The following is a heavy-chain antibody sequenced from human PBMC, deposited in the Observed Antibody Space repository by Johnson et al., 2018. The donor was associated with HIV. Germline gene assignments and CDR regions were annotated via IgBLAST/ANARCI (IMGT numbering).Heavy chain of an antibody. D-gene: IGHD3-22*01. J-gene: IGHJ3*02. CDR2: INPDGSAK. V-gene: IGHV3-7*01. CDR1: AFSFSNSW. CDR3: ARVRGYDALDI. Sequence: VQLVESGGDLVQPGGSLRLSCTASAFSFSNSWVTWVRQAPGKGLEWVTNINPDGSAKYYVDSVKGRFTFSRDNAKNSLYLEMKSLRAEDTAVFYCARVRGYDALDIWGQGTLVTVSS.